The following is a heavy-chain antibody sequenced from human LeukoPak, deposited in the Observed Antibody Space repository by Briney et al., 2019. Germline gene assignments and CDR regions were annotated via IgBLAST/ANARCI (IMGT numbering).Heavy chain of an antibody. J-gene: IGHJ6*02. CDR1: GGTFSSYA. CDR2: INPSGGST. D-gene: IGHD3-3*01. Sequence: ASVKVSCEASGGTFSSYAISWVRQAPGQGLEWMGIINPSGGSTSYAQKFQGRVTMTRDTSTSTVYMELSSLRSKDTAVYYCARDLAYDFWSGYPSRVSIDGMDVWGQGTTVTVSS. CDR3: ARDLAYDFWSGYPSRVSIDGMDV. V-gene: IGHV1-46*01.